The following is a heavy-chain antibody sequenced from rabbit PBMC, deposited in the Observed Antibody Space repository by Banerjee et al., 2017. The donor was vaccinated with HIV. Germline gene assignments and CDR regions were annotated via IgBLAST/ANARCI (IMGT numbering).Heavy chain of an antibody. CDR1: GIDFSSYYY. CDR2: IYAGSSGTT. D-gene: IGHD8-1*01. V-gene: IGHV1S40*01. CDR3: ARELVVVLMGLGYYGMDL. J-gene: IGHJ6*01. Sequence: QSLEESGGDLVKPEGSLTLTCTASGIDFSSYYYMCWVRQAPGKGLEWIACIYAGSSGTTYYASWAKGRFTISKTSSTSVTLQMTSLTAADTATYFCARELVVVLMGLGYYGMDLWGQGTLVTVS.